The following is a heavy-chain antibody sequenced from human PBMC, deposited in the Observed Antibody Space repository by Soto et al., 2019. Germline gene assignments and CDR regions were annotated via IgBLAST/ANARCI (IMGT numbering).Heavy chain of an antibody. CDR3: ASSSRAVVPAAMGGMEV. D-gene: IGHD2-2*01. CDR2: IYPGDSDT. V-gene: IGHV5-51*01. Sequence: PGESLKISCKGSGYSFTSYWIGWVRQMPGKGLEWMGIIYPGDSDTRYSPSFQGQVTISADKSISTAYLQWSSLKASDTAMYYCASSSRAVVPAAMGGMEVWGQGTTVTVSS. CDR1: GYSFTSYW. J-gene: IGHJ6*02.